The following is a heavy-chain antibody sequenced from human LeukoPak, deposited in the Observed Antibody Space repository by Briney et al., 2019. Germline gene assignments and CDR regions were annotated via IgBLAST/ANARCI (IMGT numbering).Heavy chain of an antibody. CDR3: AKDQKYYGSGSYSFDY. V-gene: IGHV3-30*02. CDR1: GCTFSSYG. Sequence: PGGSLRLSCAASGCTFSSYGMHWVRQAPGKGLEWVAFIRYDGSNKYYADSVKGRFTISRDNSKNTLYLQMNSLRAEDTAVYYCAKDQKYYGSGSYSFDYWGQGTLVTVSS. D-gene: IGHD3-10*01. J-gene: IGHJ4*02. CDR2: IRYDGSNK.